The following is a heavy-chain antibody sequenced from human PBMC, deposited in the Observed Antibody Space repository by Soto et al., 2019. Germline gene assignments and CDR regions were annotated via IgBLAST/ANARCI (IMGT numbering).Heavy chain of an antibody. CDR1: GGSPSSGAYY. V-gene: IGHV4-30-4*08. Sequence: PSENLSLTCTVSGGSPSSGAYYWCWLRQPPGKGLEWIGYIYYSGSTYYNPSLKSRVTISVDTSKNQFSLKLSSVTAADTAVYYCATLSTGNPYWYFDLWGRGTLVTVSS. CDR2: IYYSGST. J-gene: IGHJ2*01. CDR3: ATLSTGNPYWYFDL. D-gene: IGHD1-1*01.